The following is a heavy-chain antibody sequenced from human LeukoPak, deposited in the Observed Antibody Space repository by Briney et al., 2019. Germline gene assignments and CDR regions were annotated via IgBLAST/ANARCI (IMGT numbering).Heavy chain of an antibody. J-gene: IGHJ4*02. D-gene: IGHD3-3*01. CDR2: IKQDGSET. CDR3: ARDFWGAYRVDFFDY. Sequence: GGSLRLSCAASGFIFSNYWMSWVRRAPGKGLEWVANIKQDGSETYYVDSVRGRFTISRDNAKNSLYLQMNSLRADDTAIYYCARDFWGAYRVDFFDYWGQGTLVTVS. V-gene: IGHV3-7*01. CDR1: GFIFSNYW.